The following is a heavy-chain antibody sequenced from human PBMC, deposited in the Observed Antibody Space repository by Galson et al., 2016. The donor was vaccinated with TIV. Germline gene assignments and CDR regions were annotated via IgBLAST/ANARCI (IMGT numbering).Heavy chain of an antibody. Sequence: SLRLSCAASGFTFSSFAVSWVRQAPGKGLEWVSGISAGGGRTNYADSVQGRFTVSRDNSKNTVFLQMNSLRAEDTAVYYCTKVPSSGFSYYYGLDVWGQGTTVTVSS. J-gene: IGHJ6*02. D-gene: IGHD3-22*01. CDR3: TKVPSSGFSYYYGLDV. CDR2: ISAGGGRT. V-gene: IGHV3-23*01. CDR1: GFTFSSFA.